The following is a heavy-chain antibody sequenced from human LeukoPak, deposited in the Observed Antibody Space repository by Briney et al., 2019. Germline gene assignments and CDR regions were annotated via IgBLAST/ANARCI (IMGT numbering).Heavy chain of an antibody. CDR1: GGSFSGYY. Sequence: PSETLSLTCAVYGGSFSGYYWSWIRQPPGKGLEWIGEINHSGSTNYNPSLKSRVTISVDTSKNQFSLKLSSVTAADTAVYYCARDRAYYYDSSGYLGAFDIWGQGTMVTVSS. J-gene: IGHJ3*02. CDR2: INHSGST. D-gene: IGHD3-22*01. CDR3: ARDRAYYYDSSGYLGAFDI. V-gene: IGHV4-34*01.